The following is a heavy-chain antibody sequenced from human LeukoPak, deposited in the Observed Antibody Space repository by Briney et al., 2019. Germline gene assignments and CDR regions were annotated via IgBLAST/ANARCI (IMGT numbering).Heavy chain of an antibody. V-gene: IGHV3-9*03. CDR3: AKSRGRGGFDY. CDR2: ISWNSGSI. J-gene: IGHJ4*02. Sequence: LPGRSLRLSCAASGFTFDDYAMHWVRQAPGKGLEWVSGISWNSGSIGYADSVKGRFTISRDNAKNSLYLQMNSLRAEDMALYYCAKSRGRGGFDYWGQGTLVTVSS. CDR1: GFTFDDYA. D-gene: IGHD2-15*01.